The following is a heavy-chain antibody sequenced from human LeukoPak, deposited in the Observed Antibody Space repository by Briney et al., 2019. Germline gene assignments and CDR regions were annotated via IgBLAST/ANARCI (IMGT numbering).Heavy chain of an antibody. V-gene: IGHV3-21*01. CDR2: ISSSSSYI. J-gene: IGHJ5*02. Sequence: PGGSLRLSCAASGFTFSSYSMNWVRQAPGKGLEWVSSISSSSSYICYADSVKGRFTISRDNAKNSLYLQMNSLRAEDTAVYYCATLFVGPFDPWGQGTLVTVSS. D-gene: IGHD2-15*01. CDR3: ATLFVGPFDP. CDR1: GFTFSSYS.